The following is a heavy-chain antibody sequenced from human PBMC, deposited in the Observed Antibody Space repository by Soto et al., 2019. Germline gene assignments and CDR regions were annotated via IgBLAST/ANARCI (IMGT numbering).Heavy chain of an antibody. CDR2: IIPILGIA. D-gene: IGHD2-15*01. J-gene: IGHJ6*02. CDR1: GGTFSSYT. Sequence: QVQLVQSGAEVKKPGSSVKVSCKASGGTFSSYTISWVRQAPGQGLEWMGRIIPILGIANYAQKFQGRVTITADKSTSTAYMELGSLRSEDTAVDYCARWIGYCSGGSCYSPYYYYGMDLWGQGTTVTVSS. CDR3: ARWIGYCSGGSCYSPYYYYGMDL. V-gene: IGHV1-69*02.